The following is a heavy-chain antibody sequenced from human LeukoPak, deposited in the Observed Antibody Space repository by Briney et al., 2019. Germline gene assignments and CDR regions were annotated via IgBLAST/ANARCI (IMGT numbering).Heavy chain of an antibody. Sequence: PSETLSLTCAVYGGSFSGYYWSWIRQPPGKGLEWIGEINRSGSTNYNPSLKSRVTISVDTSKNQFSLKLSSVTAADTAVYYCARGGVWGSYRPINYFDYWGQGTLVTVSS. CDR2: INRSGST. J-gene: IGHJ4*02. CDR1: GGSFSGYY. D-gene: IGHD3-16*02. V-gene: IGHV4-34*01. CDR3: ARGGVWGSYRPINYFDY.